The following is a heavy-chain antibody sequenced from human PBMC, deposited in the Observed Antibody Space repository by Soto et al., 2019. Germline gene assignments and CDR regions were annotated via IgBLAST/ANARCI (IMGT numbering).Heavy chain of an antibody. CDR1: GFTFSSYS. V-gene: IGHV3-21*01. Sequence: EVQLVESGGGLVKPGGSLRLSCAASGFTFSSYSMNWVRQAPGQVLEWVSSSSNSSSYIYYADSVKGRFTISRDNAKNSLYLQMNSLRDDDTAVYYCATWGATLGRDAFDIWGQGTMVTVSS. CDR2: SSNSSSYI. D-gene: IGHD1-26*01. J-gene: IGHJ3*02. CDR3: ATWGATLGRDAFDI.